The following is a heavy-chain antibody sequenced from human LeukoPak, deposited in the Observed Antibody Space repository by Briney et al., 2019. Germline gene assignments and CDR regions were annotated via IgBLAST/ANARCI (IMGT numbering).Heavy chain of an antibody. D-gene: IGHD5-12*01. CDR3: ASLYSGYEDAFDI. CDR1: GFTVSSNY. J-gene: IGHJ3*02. CDR2: IYSGGST. V-gene: IGHV3-53*01. Sequence: PGGSLRLSCAASGFTVSSNYMSWVRQAPGKGLEWVSVIYSGGSTYYADSVKGRFTISRDNSKNTLYLQMNSLRAEDTAVYYCASLYSGYEDAFDIWGQGTMVTVSS.